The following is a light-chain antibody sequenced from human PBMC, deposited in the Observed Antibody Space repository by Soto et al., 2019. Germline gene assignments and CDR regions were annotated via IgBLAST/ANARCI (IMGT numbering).Light chain of an antibody. CDR3: QHYNDYSYT. J-gene: IGKJ2*01. Sequence: DIQMTQSPSTLSASVGDRVAITCRASQSVSCWLAWYQQKPGKVPKLLIYQASTLEDGVPSRFSGSGSGTEFTLTISSLQPDDSATYYCQHYNDYSYTFGPGTNLEIK. CDR2: QAS. CDR1: QSVSCW. V-gene: IGKV1-5*03.